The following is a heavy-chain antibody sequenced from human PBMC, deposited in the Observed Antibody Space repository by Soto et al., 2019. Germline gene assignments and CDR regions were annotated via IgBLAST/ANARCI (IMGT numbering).Heavy chain of an antibody. CDR3: ARTYIAASRPTASDL. CDR1: GDTFMYYA. J-gene: IGHJ3*01. V-gene: IGHV1-69*01. Sequence: QVQLVQSGAEVRKPGSSVKVSCKASGDTFMYYAFTWVRQAPGQGLEWVGQAIPVFGTTNHAQKFQGRVTFDADESTSTAYMELSSMRFEGTAVYFCARTYIAASRPTASDLWGQGTMVTVSS. CDR2: AIPVFGTT. D-gene: IGHD6-13*01.